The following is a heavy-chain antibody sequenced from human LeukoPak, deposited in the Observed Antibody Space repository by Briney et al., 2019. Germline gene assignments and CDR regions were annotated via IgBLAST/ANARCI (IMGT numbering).Heavy chain of an antibody. CDR1: GFTFSDYY. Sequence: GSLRLSCAASGFTFSDYYMSWIRQAPGKGLEWIGSIYYSGSTYYNPSLKSRVTISVDTSKNQFSLKLSSVTAADTAVYYCARHVPSYYYDSSGYYPDYWGQGTLVTVSS. D-gene: IGHD3-22*01. V-gene: IGHV4-39*01. CDR2: IYYSGST. J-gene: IGHJ4*02. CDR3: ARHVPSYYYDSSGYYPDY.